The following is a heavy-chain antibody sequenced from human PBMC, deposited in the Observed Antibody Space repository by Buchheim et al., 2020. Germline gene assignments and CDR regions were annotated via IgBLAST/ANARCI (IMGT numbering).Heavy chain of an antibody. CDR3: AKDDYVGRYYFDY. CDR1: GFTFTTYA. CDR2: ISSGSGGST. D-gene: IGHD4/OR15-4a*01. Sequence: EVQLLESGGGLVQPGGSLRLSCAASGFTFTTYAMTWVRQAPGKGLEWVSAISSGSGGSTHYADSVKGRFTISRDNSKNPLYLQMNSLKVEDTAIYYCAKDDYVGRYYFDYWGQGTL. J-gene: IGHJ4*02. V-gene: IGHV3-23*01.